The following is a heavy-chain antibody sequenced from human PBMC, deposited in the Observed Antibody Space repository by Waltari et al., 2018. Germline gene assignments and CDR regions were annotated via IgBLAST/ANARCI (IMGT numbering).Heavy chain of an antibody. D-gene: IGHD3-3*01. CDR1: GFRFIDFA. CDR3: AKGRGYDFFDS. V-gene: IGHV3-23*01. CDR2: IRGSGEST. Sequence: QLLESGGGLVQPGGYLRLSCAASGFRFIDFAMNWVRQAPGKVLEWVSGIRGSGESTYYANSVKGRFTISRDNSKNTLSLQMDGLRAEDTAVYYCAKGRGYDFFDSWGQGTLVTVSS. J-gene: IGHJ4*02.